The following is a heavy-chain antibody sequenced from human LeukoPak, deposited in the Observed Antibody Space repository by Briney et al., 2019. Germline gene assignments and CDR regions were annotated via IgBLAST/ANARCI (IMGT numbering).Heavy chain of an antibody. V-gene: IGHV4-31*03. CDR2: IYYSGST. D-gene: IGHD5-12*01. Sequence: PSETLSLTCTVSGGSISSGGYYWSWIRQHPGKGLEWIGYIYYSGSTYYNPSLKSRVTISVDTSKNQFSLKLSSVTAADTAVYYCARGHIVATIRAFDIWGQGTMVTVSS. J-gene: IGHJ3*02. CDR3: ARGHIVATIRAFDI. CDR1: GGSISSGGYY.